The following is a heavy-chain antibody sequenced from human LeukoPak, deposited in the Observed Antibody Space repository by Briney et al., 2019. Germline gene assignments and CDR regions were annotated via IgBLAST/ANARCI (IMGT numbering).Heavy chain of an antibody. J-gene: IGHJ3*02. CDR3: ARDAATVTTRGVGDAFDI. Sequence: GGSLRLSCAASGFTVSINYMSWVRQAPGKGLEWVSVIYSGGSTYYADSVKGRFTISRDNSKNTLYLQMNSLRAEDTAVYYCARDAATVTTRGVGDAFDIWGQGTMVTVSS. D-gene: IGHD4-17*01. V-gene: IGHV3-66*01. CDR2: IYSGGST. CDR1: GFTVSINY.